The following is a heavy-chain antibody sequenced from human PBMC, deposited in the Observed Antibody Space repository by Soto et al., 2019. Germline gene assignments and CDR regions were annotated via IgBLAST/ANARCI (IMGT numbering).Heavy chain of an antibody. CDR3: ARGAADTAMVDS. CDR2: IFYSGST. V-gene: IGHV4-59*01. J-gene: IGHJ4*02. CDR1: GGSIRSYY. D-gene: IGHD5-18*01. Sequence: QVHLQESGPGLVKASETLSLTCTVSGGSIRSYYWTWIRQPPGKGLEWLGYIFYSGSTFYNPSLKSRVTISIHTSKSQFSLQLTSVTAADTVVYYCARGAADTAMVDSWGQGTLGTVSS.